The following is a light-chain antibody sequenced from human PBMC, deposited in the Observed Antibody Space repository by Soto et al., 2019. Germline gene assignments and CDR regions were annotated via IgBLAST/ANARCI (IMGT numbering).Light chain of an antibody. CDR2: AAS. V-gene: IGKV1-39*01. Sequence: DIQMTQSPSSLSASVGDRFTITCRPSQSISIYLNWYQQKPGKAPELLIYAASSLQSGVPSRFSGSGSGTVFTLTIGSLQPEDFATYYCQQSYSIPWTFGQGTKVDIK. CDR3: QQSYSIPWT. CDR1: QSISIY. J-gene: IGKJ1*01.